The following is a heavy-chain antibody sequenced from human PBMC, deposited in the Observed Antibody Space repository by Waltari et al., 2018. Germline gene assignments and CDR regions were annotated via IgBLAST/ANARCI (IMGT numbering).Heavy chain of an antibody. V-gene: IGHV1-3*01. J-gene: IGHJ4*02. Sequence: QVQLVQSGAEVKKPGASVKVSCKASGYTFTSYAMHWVRQAPGQRLEWMGWINAGNGNTKYSQKFQGRVTITRDTSASTAYMELSSLRSEDTAVYYCARAYGYCGGDCYFPIDYWGQGTLVTVSS. D-gene: IGHD2-21*02. CDR3: ARAYGYCGGDCYFPIDY. CDR2: INAGNGNT. CDR1: GYTFTSYA.